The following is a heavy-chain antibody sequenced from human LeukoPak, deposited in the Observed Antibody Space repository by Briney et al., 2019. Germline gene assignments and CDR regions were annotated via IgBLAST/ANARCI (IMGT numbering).Heavy chain of an antibody. CDR3: ARPDEQQLVRDAFDI. CDR2: ISSSSSNI. Sequence: GGSLRLSCAASGFTFSNYNINWVRQAPGKGLEWVSYISSSSSNIYYADSVKGRFTISRDNAKNSLYLQMNSLRDEDTAVYYCARPDEQQLVRDAFDIWGQGTMVTVSS. J-gene: IGHJ3*02. CDR1: GFTFSNYN. D-gene: IGHD6-13*01. V-gene: IGHV3-48*02.